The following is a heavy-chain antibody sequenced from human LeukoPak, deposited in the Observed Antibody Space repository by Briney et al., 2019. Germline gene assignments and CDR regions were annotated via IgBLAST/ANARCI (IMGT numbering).Heavy chain of an antibody. CDR3: ARQHDYGDQQHFDY. V-gene: IGHV4-39*01. D-gene: IGHD4-17*01. Sequence: SETLSLTCTVSGGSVSSSNHYWAWIRQPPGKGLEWLASAFYSGSTYYHPSLESRVTISVDTSKNQFFLKITSVTAADTAIYYCARQHDYGDQQHFDYWGQGTLVTVSS. J-gene: IGHJ4*02. CDR1: GGSVSSSNHY. CDR2: AFYSGST.